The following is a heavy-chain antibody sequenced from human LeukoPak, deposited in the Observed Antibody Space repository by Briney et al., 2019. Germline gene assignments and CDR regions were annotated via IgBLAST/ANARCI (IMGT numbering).Heavy chain of an antibody. D-gene: IGHD5-18*01. V-gene: IGHV1-69*06. CDR1: GYTFTSYY. CDR3: ARAAGYVVDTAMVDNWFDP. Sequence: ASVKVSCKASGYTFTSYYMHWVRQAPGQGLEWMGGIIPIFGTANYAQKFQGRVTITADKSTSTAYMELSSLRSEDTAVYYCARAAGYVVDTAMVDNWFDPWGQGTLVTVSS. CDR2: IIPIFGTA. J-gene: IGHJ5*02.